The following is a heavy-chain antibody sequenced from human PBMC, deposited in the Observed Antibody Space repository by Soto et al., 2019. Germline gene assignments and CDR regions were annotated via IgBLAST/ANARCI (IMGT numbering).Heavy chain of an antibody. Sequence: QVQLVQSGAEVKKPGSSVKVSCKTSGVSFNNNGIGWWRQAPGHGLEWMGGVSPPFRTSNYARTFQGRISITADASTGTVNMELSSLKSEDTAQYYCARVLYYGSGSYSPYGMDVWGQGTTVTVSS. CDR2: VSPPFRTS. CDR1: GVSFNNNG. J-gene: IGHJ6*02. D-gene: IGHD3-10*01. V-gene: IGHV1-69*01. CDR3: ARVLYYGSGSYSPYGMDV.